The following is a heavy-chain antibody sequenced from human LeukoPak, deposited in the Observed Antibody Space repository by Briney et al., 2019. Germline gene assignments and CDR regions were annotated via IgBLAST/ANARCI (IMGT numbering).Heavy chain of an antibody. D-gene: IGHD2-2*01. V-gene: IGHV3-21*01. CDR2: ISSSSSYI. CDR1: GFTFSSYS. Sequence: GALLLSCAASGFTFSSYSMNWVRPAPGKGLEWVSSISSSSSYIYYADSVKGRFTIFRDNAKNSLYLQMNSLRAEDTAVYYCARDLPYCSSTSCYYYGMDVWGQGTTVTVSS. J-gene: IGHJ6*02. CDR3: ARDLPYCSSTSCYYYGMDV.